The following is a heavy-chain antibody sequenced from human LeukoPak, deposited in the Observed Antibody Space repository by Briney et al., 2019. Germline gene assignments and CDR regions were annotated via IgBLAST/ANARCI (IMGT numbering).Heavy chain of an antibody. Sequence: PGGSLRLSCAASGFTFNIYGMHWLRQAPGKGLEWVAFIRDDGVNEFYADSVKGRFTISRDNSKDTLYLQMNSLRPEDTAIYSCARAPRANCRSTSCYVDWFDPWGQGTLVTVSS. CDR3: ARAPRANCRSTSCYVDWFDP. J-gene: IGHJ5*02. V-gene: IGHV3-30*02. CDR1: GFTFNIYG. CDR2: IRDDGVNE. D-gene: IGHD2-2*01.